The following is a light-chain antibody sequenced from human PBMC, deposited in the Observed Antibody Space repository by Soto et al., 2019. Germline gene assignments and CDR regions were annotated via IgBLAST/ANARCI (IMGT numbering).Light chain of an antibody. J-gene: IGKJ4*01. Sequence: DIETPPSPSTRSGCVRDIVTNTCRASQPISSCLGWYQQKPGKAPKLLIDTPASLERGGPSRFSGSGSAKDFSLTISSMQPEDFANYYCQQSYSSTLTFGGGTKVDI. CDR2: TPA. V-gene: IGKV1-5*03. CDR1: QPISSC. CDR3: QQSYSSTLT.